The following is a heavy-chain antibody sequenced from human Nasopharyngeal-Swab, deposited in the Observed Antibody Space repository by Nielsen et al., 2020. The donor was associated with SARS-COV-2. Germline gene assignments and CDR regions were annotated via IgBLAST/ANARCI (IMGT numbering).Heavy chain of an antibody. CDR1: GFTFSNAW. V-gene: IGHV3-15*01. Sequence: GESLKISCAASGFTFSNAWMSWVRQAPGKGLEWVGRIKSKTDGGTTDYAAPVKGRFTISRDDSKNTLDPQMNSLKTEDTAGYYCTPYGTEWPAPFDPRGQGTLVTVSS. CDR2: IKSKTDGGTT. D-gene: IGHD3-3*01. CDR3: TPYGTEWPAPFDP. J-gene: IGHJ5*02.